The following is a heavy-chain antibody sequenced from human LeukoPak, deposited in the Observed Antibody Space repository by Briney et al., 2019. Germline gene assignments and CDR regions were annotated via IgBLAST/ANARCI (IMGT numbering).Heavy chain of an antibody. CDR1: LYTFIRYY. D-gene: IGHD5-18*01. CDR2: INPSGWSK. Sequence: ASVTVSCKASLYTFIRYYMHWVRQAPGQGLEWMGIINPSGWSKSFAQKFQGRVNMTRDTSTSTVYMELSSLRSEDTAVYYCTRHPRLGYSYGYNYYYGMDVWGQGTTVTVSS. V-gene: IGHV1-46*01. CDR3: TRHPRLGYSYGYNYYYGMDV. J-gene: IGHJ6*02.